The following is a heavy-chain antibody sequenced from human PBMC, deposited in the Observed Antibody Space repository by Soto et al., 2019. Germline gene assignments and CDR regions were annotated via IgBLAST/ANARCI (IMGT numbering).Heavy chain of an antibody. CDR2: ISYDGSNK. CDR1: GFTFSSYA. J-gene: IGHJ6*02. V-gene: IGHV3-30-3*01. Sequence: QVQLVESGGGVVQPGRSLRLSCAASGFTFSSYAMHWVRQAPGKGLEWVAVISYDGSNKYYADSVKGRFTISRDNSKNTLYLQMNSLRAEDTAVYYCARDYGEGAGGWYSMDVWGQGTTVTVSS. D-gene: IGHD6-19*01. CDR3: ARDYGEGAGGWYSMDV.